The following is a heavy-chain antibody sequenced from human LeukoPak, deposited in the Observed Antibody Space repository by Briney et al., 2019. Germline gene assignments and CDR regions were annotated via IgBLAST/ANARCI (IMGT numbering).Heavy chain of an antibody. CDR2: IYHSGST. Sequence: SETLSLTCTASGDSISSYYWNWIRQPPGKGLEWIGSIYHSGSTYYNPSLKSRVTISVDTSKNQFSLKLSSVTAADTAVYYCARRKYYYGSGFDYWGQGTLVTVSS. CDR1: GDSISSYY. J-gene: IGHJ4*02. D-gene: IGHD3-10*01. CDR3: ARRKYYYGSGFDY. V-gene: IGHV4-38-2*02.